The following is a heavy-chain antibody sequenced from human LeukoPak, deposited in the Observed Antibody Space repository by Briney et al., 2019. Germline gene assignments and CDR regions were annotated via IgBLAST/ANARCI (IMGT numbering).Heavy chain of an antibody. D-gene: IGHD3-22*01. Sequence: SGTLSLTCAVSGGSISSSNWWSWVRQPPGKGLEWIGEIYHSGSTNYNPSLKSRVTISVDKSKNQFSLKLSSVTAADTAVYYCASTNSSGYFTFHYWGQGTLDTVSS. CDR3: ASTNSSGYFTFHY. J-gene: IGHJ4*02. CDR1: GGSISSSNW. V-gene: IGHV4-4*02. CDR2: IYHSGST.